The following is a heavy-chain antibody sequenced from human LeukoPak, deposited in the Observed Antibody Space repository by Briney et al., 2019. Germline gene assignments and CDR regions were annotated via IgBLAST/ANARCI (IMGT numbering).Heavy chain of an antibody. V-gene: IGHV1-2*02. CDR3: ASTTVVTRNDAFDI. CDR1: GYTFTGYY. D-gene: IGHD4-23*01. Sequence: GASVKVSCKASGYTFTGYYMHWVRQAPGQGLEWMGWINPNGGGTNYAQKFQGRVTMTRDTSISTAYMELSRLRSDDTAVYYCASTTVVTRNDAFDIWGQGTMVTVSS. J-gene: IGHJ3*02. CDR2: INPNGGGT.